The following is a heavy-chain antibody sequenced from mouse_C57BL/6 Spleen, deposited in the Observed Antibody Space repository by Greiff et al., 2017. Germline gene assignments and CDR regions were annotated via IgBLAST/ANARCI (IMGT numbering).Heavy chain of an antibody. CDR3: ARSGGDCYFDF. J-gene: IGHJ2*01. V-gene: IGHV1-81*01. Sequence: VQLQQSGAELARPGASVKLSCKASGYTFTSYGLSWVKQRTGQGLEWIGEIYPRCGNTYYNGKFKGKATLTAAKSYSTAYLELRSLTSEDSVVFFTARSGGDCYFDFWCQGTTPTVSS. CDR1: GYTFTSYG. CDR2: IYPRCGNT. D-gene: IGHD3-1*01.